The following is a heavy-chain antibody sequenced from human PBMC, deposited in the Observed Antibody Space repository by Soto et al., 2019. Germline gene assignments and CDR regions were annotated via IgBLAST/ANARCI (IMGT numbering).Heavy chain of an antibody. CDR3: ARPTFGGVIARPSD. J-gene: IGHJ4*02. V-gene: IGHV3-30*03. CDR2: ISYDGSNK. D-gene: IGHD3-16*02. CDR1: RFTFSSYG. Sequence: LRLSCAASRFTFSSYGMHWVRQAPGKGLEWVAVISYDGSNKYYTDSVKGRFTISRDNSKNTLYLQMNSLRAEDTAVYYCARPTFGGVIARPSDWGQGTLVTVSS.